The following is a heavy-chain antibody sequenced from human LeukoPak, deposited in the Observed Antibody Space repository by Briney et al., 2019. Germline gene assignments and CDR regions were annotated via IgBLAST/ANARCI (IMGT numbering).Heavy chain of an antibody. CDR2: ITSKAYGGTT. CDR3: TREVERGGSYWGGDS. D-gene: IGHD1-26*01. Sequence: GGSLRLSCATSGFNFEDYAINWVRQAPGKGLEWVGLITSKAYGGTTEHAASVKGRFSISRDESKPIAYLQMNSLKIEDTGVYYCTREVERGGSYWGGDSWGQGTQVTVSS. V-gene: IGHV3-49*04. J-gene: IGHJ4*02. CDR1: GFNFEDYA.